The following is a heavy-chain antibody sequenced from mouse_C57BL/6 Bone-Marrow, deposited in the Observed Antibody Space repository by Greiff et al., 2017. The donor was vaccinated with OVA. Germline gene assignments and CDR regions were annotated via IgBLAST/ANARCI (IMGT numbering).Heavy chain of an antibody. CDR1: GYTFTSYW. D-gene: IGHD4-1*01. Sequence: QVQLQQPGAELVRPGSSVKLSCKASGYTFTSYWMDWVKQRPGQGLEWIGNIYPSDNETHYNQKFKDKATLTVDKSSSTAYMQLSSLTCEDSAVYYCARRELGLDYFDYWGQGTTLTVSS. V-gene: IGHV1-61*01. J-gene: IGHJ2*01. CDR2: IYPSDNET. CDR3: ARRELGLDYFDY.